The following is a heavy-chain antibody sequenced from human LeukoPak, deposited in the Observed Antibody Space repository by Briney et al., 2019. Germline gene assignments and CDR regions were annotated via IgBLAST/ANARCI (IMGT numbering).Heavy chain of an antibody. Sequence: SETLSLTCTVSGGSISSYYWSWIRQPPGKGLEWIGYTHYSGGTSYNPSLKSRVTISVDTSKNQFSLKLTSVTAADTAVYYCARGYSGSYGRFDYWGQGTLVTVSS. CDR3: ARGYSGSYGRFDY. V-gene: IGHV4-59*01. CDR2: THYSGGT. J-gene: IGHJ4*02. D-gene: IGHD1-26*01. CDR1: GGSISSYY.